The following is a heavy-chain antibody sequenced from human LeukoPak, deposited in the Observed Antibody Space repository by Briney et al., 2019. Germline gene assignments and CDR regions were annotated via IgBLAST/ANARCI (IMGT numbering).Heavy chain of an antibody. Sequence: GGSLRLSCAASGFTFSSYAMSWVRQAPGKGLEWVSAISGSGGSTYYADSVKGRFTISRDNSKNTLYLQMNSLRAEDTAVYYCAKVPGPGKYLLLRTPNFDYWGQGTLVTVSS. CDR1: GFTFSSYA. J-gene: IGHJ4*02. V-gene: IGHV3-23*01. CDR2: ISGSGGST. CDR3: AKVPGPGKYLLLRTPNFDY. D-gene: IGHD2-2*01.